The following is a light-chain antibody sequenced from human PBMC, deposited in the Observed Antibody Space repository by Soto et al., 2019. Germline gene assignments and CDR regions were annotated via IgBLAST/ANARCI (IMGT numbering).Light chain of an antibody. J-gene: IGLJ3*02. Sequence: QSVLTQPASVAGSPGQSITIACTGTSSDVGGYNYVSWYQLHPGKAPRLVIYDVSIRPPAVSDRFSGSTSGNTASLTISGLQAEDEEDYYCSSYTATRTVVFGGGTQLTVL. CDR1: SSDVGGYNY. V-gene: IGLV2-14*03. CDR3: SSYTATRTVV. CDR2: DVS.